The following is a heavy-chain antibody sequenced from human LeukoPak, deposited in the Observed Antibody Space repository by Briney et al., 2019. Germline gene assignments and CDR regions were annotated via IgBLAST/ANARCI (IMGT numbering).Heavy chain of an antibody. CDR2: IIPILGIA. CDR3: ASSEDYSSSWYDY. D-gene: IGHD6-13*01. J-gene: IGHJ4*02. V-gene: IGHV1-69*04. Sequence: SVKVSCKASGGTFSSYAITWVRQAPGQGLEWMGRIIPILGIANYAQKFQGRVTITADKSTSTAYMELSSLRSEDTAVYYCASSEDYSSSWYDYWGQGTLVTVSS. CDR1: GGTFSSYA.